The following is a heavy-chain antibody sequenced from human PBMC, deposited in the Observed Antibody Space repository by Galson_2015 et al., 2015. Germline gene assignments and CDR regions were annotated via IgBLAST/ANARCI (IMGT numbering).Heavy chain of an antibody. CDR2: ISYDGSNK. D-gene: IGHD6-6*01. V-gene: IGHV3-30-3*01. CDR3: AREIEYSSSSPGGGFDY. J-gene: IGHJ4*02. Sequence: SLRLSCAASGFTFSSYAMSWVRQAPGKGLEWVAVISYDGSNKYYADSVKGRFTISRDNSKNTLYLQMNSLRAEDTAVYYCAREIEYSSSSPGGGFDYWGQGTLVTVSS. CDR1: GFTFSSYA.